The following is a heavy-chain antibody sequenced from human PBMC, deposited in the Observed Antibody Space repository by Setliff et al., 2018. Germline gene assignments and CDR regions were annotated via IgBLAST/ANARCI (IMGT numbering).Heavy chain of an antibody. CDR3: ARDMIVDFIRGGGWFDP. CDR2: IIPIFGTA. V-gene: IGHV1-69*13. CDR1: GGTFSSYA. Sequence: SVKVSCKASGGTFSSYAISWVRQAPGQGLEWMGGIIPIFGTANYAQKFQGRVTITADEPTSTAYMELSSLRSEDTAVYYCARDMIVDFIRGGGWFDPWGQGTMVTVSS. D-gene: IGHD3-22*01. J-gene: IGHJ5*02.